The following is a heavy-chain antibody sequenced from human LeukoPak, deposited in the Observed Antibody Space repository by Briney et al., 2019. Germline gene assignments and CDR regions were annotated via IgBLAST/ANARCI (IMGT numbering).Heavy chain of an antibody. V-gene: IGHV1-18*01. CDR3: ARQTRAYCGGGCYSPEFDY. CDR1: GYTFTSYG. CDR2: ISAYNGNT. Sequence: ASVKVSCKASGYTFTSYGISWVRQAPGQGLEWMGWISAYNGNTNYAQKLQGRVTMTTDTSTSTAYMELRSLRSDDTAVYYCARQTRAYCGGGCYSPEFDYWGQGTLVTVSS. J-gene: IGHJ4*02. D-gene: IGHD2-21*02.